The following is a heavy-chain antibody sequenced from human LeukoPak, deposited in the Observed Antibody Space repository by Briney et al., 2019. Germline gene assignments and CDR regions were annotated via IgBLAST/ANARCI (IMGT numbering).Heavy chain of an antibody. CDR3: ARGIAVAGHFDY. J-gene: IGHJ4*02. D-gene: IGHD6-19*01. CDR1: GGSLSSYY. V-gene: IGHV4-59*01. CDR2: IYYSGST. Sequence: SETLSLTCTVSGGSLSSYYWSWIRQPPGKGLEWMGYIYYSGSTNYNPSLKSRVTISVDTSKNQFSLKLSSVTAADTAVYYCARGIAVAGHFDYWGQGTLVTVSS.